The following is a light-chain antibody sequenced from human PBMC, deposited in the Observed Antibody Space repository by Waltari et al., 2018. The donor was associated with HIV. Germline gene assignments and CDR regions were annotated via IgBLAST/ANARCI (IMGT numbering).Light chain of an antibody. CDR3: CSYAGSYTFV. Sequence: QSALTQPRSVSWSPGQSVSISCTGTSSDVGGYNFVSWYQQHPGKAPKLLIYDITKRPSGVPDRFSGSKSGHTASLTISGLQSEDEADYYCCSYAGSYTFVFGSGTKVTVL. V-gene: IGLV2-11*01. J-gene: IGLJ1*01. CDR2: DIT. CDR1: SSDVGGYNF.